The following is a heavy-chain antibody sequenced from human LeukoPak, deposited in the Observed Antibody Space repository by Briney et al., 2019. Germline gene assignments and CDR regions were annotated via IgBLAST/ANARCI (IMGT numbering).Heavy chain of an antibody. J-gene: IGHJ4*02. V-gene: IGHV3-23*01. D-gene: IGHD1-14*01. Sequence: GGSLRLSCAASGFTFSSYAMSWVRQAPGKGLEWVSAISGSGGSTYYADSVKGRFTISRDNAKNSLYLQMNSLRAEDTAVYYCARDWAGSSHQDYWGQGTLVTVSS. CDR1: GFTFSSYA. CDR3: ARDWAGSSHQDY. CDR2: ISGSGGST.